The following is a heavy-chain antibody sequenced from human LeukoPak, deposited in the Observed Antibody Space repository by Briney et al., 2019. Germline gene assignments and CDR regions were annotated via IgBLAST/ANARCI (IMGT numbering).Heavy chain of an antibody. Sequence: SETLSLTCTVSGGSISSYYWSWIRQPPGKGLEWIGYIYYSGSTNYNPSLKSRVTISVDTSKNQFSLKLSSVTAADTAVYYCASDYGDYYFDYWGQGTLVTVSS. CDR2: IYYSGST. CDR3: ASDYGDYYFDY. D-gene: IGHD4-17*01. J-gene: IGHJ4*02. CDR1: GGSISSYY. V-gene: IGHV4-59*01.